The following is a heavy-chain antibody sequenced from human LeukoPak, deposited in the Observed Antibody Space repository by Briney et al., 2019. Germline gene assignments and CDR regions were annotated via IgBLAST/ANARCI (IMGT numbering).Heavy chain of an antibody. CDR2: ISYDGTNR. V-gene: IGHV3-30*18. CDR3: AKENYGDSTGGRFQH. CDR1: GFTFSNYG. Sequence: PGGSLRLSCAASGFTFSNYGIHWVRQAPGKGLEWVAVISYDGTNRFYADSVKGRFTISRDNSKNTLYLQMNSLRAEDTAVYYCAKENYGDSTGGRFQHWGQGTLVTVSS. D-gene: IGHD4-17*01. J-gene: IGHJ1*01.